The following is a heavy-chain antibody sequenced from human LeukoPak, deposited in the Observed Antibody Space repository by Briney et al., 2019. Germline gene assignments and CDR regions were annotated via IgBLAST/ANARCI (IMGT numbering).Heavy chain of an antibody. Sequence: SETLSLTCAVYGGSFSGYYWSWIRQPPGKGLEWIGEINHSGSTNYNPSLKSRVTISVDTSKNQFSLKLSSVIAADTAVYYCARGDSIYYDSSGYSYWGQGALVTVSS. D-gene: IGHD3-22*01. V-gene: IGHV4-34*01. CDR3: ARGDSIYYDSSGYSY. J-gene: IGHJ4*02. CDR2: INHSGST. CDR1: GGSFSGYY.